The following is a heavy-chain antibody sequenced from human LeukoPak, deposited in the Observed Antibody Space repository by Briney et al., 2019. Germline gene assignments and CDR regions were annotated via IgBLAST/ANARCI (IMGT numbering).Heavy chain of an antibody. J-gene: IGHJ4*02. V-gene: IGHV3-74*01. CDR3: ANHLACGSTSCPPFDY. CDR2: INSVGSST. CDR1: GFIFSTYW. D-gene: IGHD2-2*01. Sequence: GGSLRLSCTASGFIFSTYWMHWVRQAPGKGLVWVSRINSVGSSTNYADSVKGRFTISRDNAKNMLYLQMNSLRAEDTAVYYCANHLACGSTSCPPFDYWGQGTLVTVSS.